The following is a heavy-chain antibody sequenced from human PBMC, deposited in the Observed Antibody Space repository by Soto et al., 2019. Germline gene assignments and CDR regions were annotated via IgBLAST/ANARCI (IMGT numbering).Heavy chain of an antibody. CDR3: ATSYDSSGYDY. Sequence: QAGGSLRLSCAASGITFSSYAMSWVRQAPGKGLEWVSALSGSGISTYYADTVKGRFTISGDNSRNTLYLQMNSLRAEDTAVYYCATSYDSSGYDYWGQGTLVTVSS. J-gene: IGHJ4*02. CDR2: LSGSGIST. D-gene: IGHD3-22*01. CDR1: GITFSSYA. V-gene: IGHV3-23*01.